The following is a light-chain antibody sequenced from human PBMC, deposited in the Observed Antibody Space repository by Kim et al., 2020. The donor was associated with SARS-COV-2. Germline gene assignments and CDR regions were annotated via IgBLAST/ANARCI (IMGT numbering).Light chain of an antibody. V-gene: IGLV1-44*01. CDR1: RTNVGNDL. CDR3: ATWDYSLNGWV. J-gene: IGLJ3*02. Sequence: GQRVTIPRPGRRTNVGNDLVKWFPQLPGTAPKLLLYNDNRRPSGVPDRFSGSRSGTSASLAISGLQSEDEADYYCATWDYSLNGWVFGGGTQLTVL. CDR2: NDN.